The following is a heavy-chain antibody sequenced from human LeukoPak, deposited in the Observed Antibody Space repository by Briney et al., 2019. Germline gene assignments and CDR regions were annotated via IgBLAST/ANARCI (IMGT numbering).Heavy chain of an antibody. CDR2: IYYSGST. CDR3: ARGRERDDYGDSYFDY. Sequence: SETLSLTCTVSGGSISSGGYYWSWIRQHPGKGLEWIGYIYYSGSTYYNPSLKSRVTISVDTSKNQFSLKLSSVTAADTAVYYCARGRERDDYGDSYFDYWGQGTLVTVSS. J-gene: IGHJ4*02. V-gene: IGHV4-31*03. D-gene: IGHD4-17*01. CDR1: GGSISSGGYY.